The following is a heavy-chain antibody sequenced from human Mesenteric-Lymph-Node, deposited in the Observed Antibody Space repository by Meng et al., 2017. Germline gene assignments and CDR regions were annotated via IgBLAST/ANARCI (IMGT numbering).Heavy chain of an antibody. CDR3: AKMEPGWYVKT. J-gene: IGHJ5*02. D-gene: IGHD6-19*01. CDR1: GFIFSAYA. Sequence: EVRLLESGGGLVQPGGSLRLSCAVSGFIFSAYAMGWVRQAPGKGLEWVAPISGTGGNTYHADSVKGRFTVSRDNPKNTLYLQMNSLRVDDTAVYYCAKMEPGWYVKTWGQGTLVTVSS. CDR2: ISGTGGNT. V-gene: IGHV3-23*01.